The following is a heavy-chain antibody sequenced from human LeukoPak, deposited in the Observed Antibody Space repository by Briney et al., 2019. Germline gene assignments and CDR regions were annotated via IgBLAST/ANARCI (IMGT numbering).Heavy chain of an antibody. V-gene: IGHV1-18*01. D-gene: IGHD3-9*01. CDR1: GYTFTSYG. CDR3: ARDCYSMELRYFDWLLSYYYGMDV. J-gene: IGHJ6*02. Sequence: GASVKVSCKASGYTFTSYGISWVRQAPGQGLEWMGGISAYNGNTNYAQKLQGRVTMTTDTSTSTAYMELRSLRSDDTAVYYCARDCYSMELRYFDWLLSYYYGMDVWGQGTTVTVSS. CDR2: ISAYNGNT.